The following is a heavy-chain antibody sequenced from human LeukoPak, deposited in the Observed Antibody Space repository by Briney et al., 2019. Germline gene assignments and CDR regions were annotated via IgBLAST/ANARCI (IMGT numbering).Heavy chain of an antibody. V-gene: IGHV3-7*01. D-gene: IGHD2-2*01. CDR2: IKQDGSEK. Sequence: RGSLRLSCAASGFTFSSYWMSWVRQAPGKGLEWVANIKQDGSEKYYVDSVKGRFTISRDNAKNSLYLQMNSLRAEDTAVYYCARHFCSSTSCQGNAFDIWGQGTMVTVSS. CDR1: GFTFSSYW. CDR3: ARHFCSSTSCQGNAFDI. J-gene: IGHJ3*02.